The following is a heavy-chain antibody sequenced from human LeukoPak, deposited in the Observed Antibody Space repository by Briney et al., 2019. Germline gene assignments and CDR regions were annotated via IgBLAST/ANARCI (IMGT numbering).Heavy chain of an antibody. CDR3: AKAGAVASRRWFDP. CDR1: GFTFSSYA. D-gene: IGHD6-19*01. CDR2: ISGSGGST. Sequence: GGSLRLSCAASGFTFSSYAMSWVRQAPGKGLEWVSAISGSGGSTYYADSVEGRFTISRDNSKNTLYLQMNSLRAEDTAVYYCAKAGAVASRRWFDPWGQGTLVTVSS. V-gene: IGHV3-23*01. J-gene: IGHJ5*02.